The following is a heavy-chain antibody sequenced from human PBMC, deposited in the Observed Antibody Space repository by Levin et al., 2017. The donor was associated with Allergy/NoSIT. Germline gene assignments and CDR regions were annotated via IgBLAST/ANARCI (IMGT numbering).Heavy chain of an antibody. CDR2: IKPDGSEK. CDR3: TRGGSSSGWHSY. D-gene: IGHD6-19*01. J-gene: IGHJ4*02. CDR1: GFTFSSYW. Sequence: GESLKISCAASGFTFSSYWMSWVRQAPGKGLAWVANIKPDGSEKYYVDSVKGRFTISRDDAKNSLYLQMNSLRGEDTAVYYCTRGGSSSGWHSYWGQGTLVTVSS. V-gene: IGHV3-7*01.